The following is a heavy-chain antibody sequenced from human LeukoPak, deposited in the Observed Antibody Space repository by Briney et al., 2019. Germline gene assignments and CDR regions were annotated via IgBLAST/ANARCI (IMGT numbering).Heavy chain of an antibody. V-gene: IGHV3-23*01. CDR2: ISYSGSST. Sequence: GGSLRLSCAASDFTFSTYGMSWVRQAPGKGLEWVSGISYSGSSTYYADSVKGRFTISRDNSKNTVYLQMNSLRAEDTAVYYCAKQAWWSGYFYFLPFDYWGQGTLVTVSS. CDR3: AKQAWWSGYFYFLPFDY. J-gene: IGHJ4*02. D-gene: IGHD3-3*01. CDR1: DFTFSTYG.